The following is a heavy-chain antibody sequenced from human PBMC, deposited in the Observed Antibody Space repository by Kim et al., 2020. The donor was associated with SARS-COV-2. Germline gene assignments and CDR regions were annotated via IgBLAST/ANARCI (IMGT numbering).Heavy chain of an antibody. CDR1: GGSISSGGYS. D-gene: IGHD3-9*01. CDR3: ARGPAGILTLYYFDY. Sequence: SETLSLTCAVSGGSISSGGYSWSWIRQPPGKGLEWIGYIYHSGSTYYNPSLKSRVTISVDRSKNQFSLKLSSVTAADTAVYYCARGPAGILTLYYFDYWGQGTLVTVSS. J-gene: IGHJ4*02. CDR2: IYHSGST. V-gene: IGHV4-30-2*01.